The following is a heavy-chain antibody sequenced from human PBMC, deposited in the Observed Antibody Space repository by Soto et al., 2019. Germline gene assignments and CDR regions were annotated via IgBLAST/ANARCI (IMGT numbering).Heavy chain of an antibody. CDR3: ARLGYSWFDP. J-gene: IGHJ5*02. V-gene: IGHV3-30-3*01. Sequence: GGSLRLSCAASGFTFSSYAMHWVRQAPGKGLEWVAVISYDGSNKYYADSVKGRFTISRDNSKNTLYLQTNSLRAEDTAVYYCARLGYSWFDPWGQGTLVTVSS. D-gene: IGHD3-16*01. CDR1: GFTFSSYA. CDR2: ISYDGSNK.